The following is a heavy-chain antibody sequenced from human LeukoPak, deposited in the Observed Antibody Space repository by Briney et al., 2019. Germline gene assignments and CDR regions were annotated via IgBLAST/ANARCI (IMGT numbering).Heavy chain of an antibody. CDR2: ISYDGSNK. CDR1: GFTFSSYA. J-gene: IGHJ4*02. Sequence: PGGSLRLSCAASGFTFSSYAMHWVRQAPGKGLEWVAVISYDGSNKYYADSVKGRFTISRDNSKNTLYLQMNSLRAEDTAVYYCARSEEGDFPFDYRGQGTLVTVSS. V-gene: IGHV3-30-3*01. D-gene: IGHD2/OR15-2a*01. CDR3: ARSEEGDFPFDY.